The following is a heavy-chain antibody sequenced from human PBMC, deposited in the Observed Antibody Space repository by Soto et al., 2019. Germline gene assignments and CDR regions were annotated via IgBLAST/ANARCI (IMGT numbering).Heavy chain of an antibody. V-gene: IGHV1-69*12. J-gene: IGHJ6*02. D-gene: IGHD2-2*01. CDR1: GGTFSSYA. CDR3: AIGIWAYQLLRYYYYYGMDV. CDR2: IIPIFGTA. Sequence: QVQLVQSGAEVKKPGSSVKVSCKASGGTFSSYAISWVRQAPGQGLEWMGGIIPIFGTANYAQKFQGRVTITADESTSTAYSELSSLRSEDTAVYYCAIGIWAYQLLRYYYYYGMDVWGQGTTVTVSS.